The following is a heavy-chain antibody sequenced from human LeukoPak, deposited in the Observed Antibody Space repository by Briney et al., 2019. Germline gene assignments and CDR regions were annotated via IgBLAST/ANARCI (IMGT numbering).Heavy chain of an antibody. CDR2: ISSSSSYI. CDR1: GFTFSSYS. D-gene: IGHD2-2*01. Sequence: GGSLRLSCAASGFTFSSYSMNWVRQAPGKGPEWVSSISSSSSYIYYADSVKGRFTISRDNAKNSLYLQLNSLRAEDTAVYYCARAHSDIVVVPAGYWGQGTLVTVSS. J-gene: IGHJ4*02. CDR3: ARAHSDIVVVPAGY. V-gene: IGHV3-21*01.